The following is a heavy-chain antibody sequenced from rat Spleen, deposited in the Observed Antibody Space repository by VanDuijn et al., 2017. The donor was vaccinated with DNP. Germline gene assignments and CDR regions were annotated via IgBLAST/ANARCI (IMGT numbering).Heavy chain of an antibody. V-gene: IGHV5-7*01. CDR2: ISSDGTST. D-gene: IGHD1-12*03. J-gene: IGHJ1*01. CDR3: ARQAGYYHGYWYFDF. Sequence: EVRLVESGGGLVQPGRSLKLSCAASGFTFSDYNMAWVRQAPKKGLGWVATISSDGTSTYYRDSVEGRFTISRDNAKSTLYLQMNSLRSEDTATYYCARQAGYYHGYWYFDFWGPGTMVTVSS. CDR1: GFTFSDYN.